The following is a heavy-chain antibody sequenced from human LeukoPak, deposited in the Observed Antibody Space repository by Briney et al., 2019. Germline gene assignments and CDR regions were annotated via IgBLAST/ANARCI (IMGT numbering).Heavy chain of an antibody. CDR2: IRYDGSNK. D-gene: IGHD1-26*01. CDR3: AKETVRWELLGLDY. V-gene: IGHV3-30*02. Sequence: GGSLRLSCVASGFTFSSYGMHWVRQAPGKGLEWVAFIRYDGSNKYYADSVKGRFTISRDNSKNTLYLQMNSLRAEDTAVYYCAKETVRWELLGLDYWGQGTLVTVSS. J-gene: IGHJ4*02. CDR1: GFTFSSYG.